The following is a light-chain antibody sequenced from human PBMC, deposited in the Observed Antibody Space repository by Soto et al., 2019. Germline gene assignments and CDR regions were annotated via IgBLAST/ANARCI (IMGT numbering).Light chain of an antibody. CDR3: QQSYSTPPT. V-gene: IGKV1-39*01. CDR1: LYISNY. Sequence: DIKMTQSPSSLSASVGDRVTITCRSSLYISNYLNWYQQKSGTAPKLLIHTASTLQSGVPSRFSGRGSGPDFTLTISSVPPDDFAIYFCQQSYSTPPTFGQGTTLEIK. CDR2: TAS. J-gene: IGKJ2*01.